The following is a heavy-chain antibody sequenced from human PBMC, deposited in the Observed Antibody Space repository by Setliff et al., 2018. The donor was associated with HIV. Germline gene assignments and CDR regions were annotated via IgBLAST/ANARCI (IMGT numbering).Heavy chain of an antibody. CDR1: GGTFSLHY. CDR3: ARESPSSSWFYFDF. D-gene: IGHD6-13*01. Sequence: SETLSLTCAVSGGTFSLHYYTWIRQSPLRGLEWIGEINHSGGTRYNPSPKSRVTISVDTSKNHFSPILSSVTAADTAVYYCARESPSSSWFYFDFWGQGTLVTAPQ. J-gene: IGHJ4*02. V-gene: IGHV4-34*01. CDR2: INHSGGT.